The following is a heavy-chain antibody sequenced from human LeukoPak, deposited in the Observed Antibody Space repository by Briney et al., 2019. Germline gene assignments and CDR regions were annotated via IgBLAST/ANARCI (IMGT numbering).Heavy chain of an antibody. CDR1: GGSISSYY. D-gene: IGHD3-10*01. CDR2: IYTSGST. V-gene: IGHV4-4*07. J-gene: IGHJ6*03. CDR3: ARVTMVRGVKAYMDV. Sequence: PSETLSLTCTASGGSISSYYWSWIRQPAGKGLEWIGRIYTSGSTNYNPSLKSRVTMSVDTSKNQFSLKLSSVTAADTAVYYCARVTMVRGVKAYMDVWGKGTTVTISS.